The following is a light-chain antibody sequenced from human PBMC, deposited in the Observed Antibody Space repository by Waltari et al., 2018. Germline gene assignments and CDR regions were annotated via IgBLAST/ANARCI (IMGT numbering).Light chain of an antibody. Sequence: DIVLTQTPLSLSVTPGQLASISCKSSHSLRHTDGTTYLYWFLQRPGQSPQLLIYEGSNRFSGVSERFSGSGSGTDFTLKISRVEAEDVGVYYCMQSLQLWTFGQGTKVESK. CDR2: EGS. CDR3: MQSLQLWT. J-gene: IGKJ1*01. V-gene: IGKV2D-29*02. CDR1: HSLRHTDGTTY.